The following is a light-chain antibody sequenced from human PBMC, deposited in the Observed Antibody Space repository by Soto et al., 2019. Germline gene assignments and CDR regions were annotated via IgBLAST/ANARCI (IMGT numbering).Light chain of an antibody. CDR1: QSISAK. CDR2: ATS. CDR3: QQSYAIPLT. J-gene: IGKJ4*01. V-gene: IGKV1-39*01. Sequence: DIQMTQSPSSLSASVGHRVSITCRASQSISAKLNWFQQKPGRAPNLLIYATSTLQSGVPSRFSGTRSGTDFTLTISTLQPEDSATYYCQQSYAIPLTFGGGTKVDIK.